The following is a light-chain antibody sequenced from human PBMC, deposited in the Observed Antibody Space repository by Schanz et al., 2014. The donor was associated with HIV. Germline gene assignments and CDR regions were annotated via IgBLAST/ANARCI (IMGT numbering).Light chain of an antibody. Sequence: QSVLTQPPSVSGAPGQGVTISCTGSSSNIGAGYDVHWYQVFPDRAPQLLIYTNTNRPSGVPDRFSASKSGTSASLAITGLQAEDEADYYCQSFDSSLSAVVFGGGTKVTVL. J-gene: IGLJ2*01. CDR2: TNT. CDR3: QSFDSSLSAVV. CDR1: SSNIGAGYD. V-gene: IGLV1-40*01.